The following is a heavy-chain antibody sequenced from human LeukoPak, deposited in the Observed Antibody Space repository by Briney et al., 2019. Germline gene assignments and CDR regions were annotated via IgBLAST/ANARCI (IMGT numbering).Heavy chain of an antibody. V-gene: IGHV1-69*04. CDR2: IIPILGIA. Sequence: GASVKVSCKASGYTFTSYAISWVRQAPGQGLEWMGRIIPILGIANYAQKFQGRVTITADKSTSTAYMELSSLRSEDTAVYYCARSTPVYDSSGYSDYWGQGTLVTVSS. D-gene: IGHD3-22*01. CDR3: ARSTPVYDSSGYSDY. CDR1: GYTFTSYA. J-gene: IGHJ4*02.